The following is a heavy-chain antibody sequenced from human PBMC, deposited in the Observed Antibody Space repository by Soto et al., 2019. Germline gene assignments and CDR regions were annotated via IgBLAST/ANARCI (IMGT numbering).Heavy chain of an antibody. CDR1: GGTFSSYT. Sequence: QVQLVQSGAEVKKPGSSVKVSCKASGGTFSSYTISWVRQAPGQGLEWMGRIIPILGIANYAQKFQGRVTITADKSTSPAYMELSSLRSEDTAVYYCASLAVADVALDIWGQGTMVTVSS. J-gene: IGHJ3*02. CDR2: IIPILGIA. D-gene: IGHD6-19*01. CDR3: ASLAVADVALDI. V-gene: IGHV1-69*02.